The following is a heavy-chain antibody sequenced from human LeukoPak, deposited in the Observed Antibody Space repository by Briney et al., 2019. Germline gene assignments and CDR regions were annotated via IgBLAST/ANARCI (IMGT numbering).Heavy chain of an antibody. D-gene: IGHD1-1*01. CDR3: ARIETGADAFDI. J-gene: IGHJ3*02. V-gene: IGHV3-66*01. CDR1: GFTLSRNY. Sequence: TGGSLRLSCAASGFTLSRNYMTWVRQAPGKGVEWVSLIYSGGSTSYADSVRGRFPISRDNSKNTLYLQMNSLRAEDTAVYYCARIETGADAFDIWGQGTLVTVSS. CDR2: IYSGGST.